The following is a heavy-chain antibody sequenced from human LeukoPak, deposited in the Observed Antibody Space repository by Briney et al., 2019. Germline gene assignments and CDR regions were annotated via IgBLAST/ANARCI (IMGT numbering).Heavy chain of an antibody. J-gene: IGHJ6*03. CDR1: GGTFSSYA. V-gene: IGHV1-69*05. CDR3: ARKSIAARDYYYYMDV. D-gene: IGHD6-6*01. CDR2: ISPIFGTA. Sequence: GASVKVSCKASGGTFSSYAISWVRQAPGQGLEWMGGISPIFGTANYAQKFQGRVTITTDESTSTAYMELSSLRSEDTAVYYCARKSIAARDYYYYMDVWGKGTTVTVSS.